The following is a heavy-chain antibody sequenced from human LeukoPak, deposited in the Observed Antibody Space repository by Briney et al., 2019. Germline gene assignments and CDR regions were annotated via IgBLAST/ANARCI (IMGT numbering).Heavy chain of an antibody. V-gene: IGHV3-11*01. Sequence: GGSLRLSCAASGFTFSDYYMSWIRQAPGKGLEWVSYISSSGSTIYYADPVKGRFTISRDNAKNSLYLQMNSLRAEDTAVYYCARVTDYCGSGSYYNRYYYYYMDVWGKGTTVTISS. D-gene: IGHD3-10*01. CDR3: ARVTDYCGSGSYYNRYYYYYMDV. CDR1: GFTFSDYY. J-gene: IGHJ6*03. CDR2: ISSSGSTI.